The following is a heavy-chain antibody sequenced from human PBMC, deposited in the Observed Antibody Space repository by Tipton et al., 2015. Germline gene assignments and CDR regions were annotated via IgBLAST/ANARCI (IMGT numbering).Heavy chain of an antibody. CDR1: GFTFSSYE. Sequence: SLRLSCAASGFTFSSYEMNWVRQAPGKGLEWVSYISRSGSNIYYADSVKGRFTVSRDNAKNSLYLQMNSLRAEDTALYYCAKDTPGGSGDLDYWGQGTLVTVSS. J-gene: IGHJ4*02. CDR2: ISRSGSNI. CDR3: AKDTPGGSGDLDY. D-gene: IGHD3-16*01. V-gene: IGHV3-48*03.